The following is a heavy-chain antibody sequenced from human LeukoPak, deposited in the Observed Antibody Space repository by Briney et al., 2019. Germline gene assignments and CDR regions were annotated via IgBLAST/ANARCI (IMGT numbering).Heavy chain of an antibody. CDR3: ARGYPSTLYKADYVHPYYLDY. Sequence: SVKVSCKASGGTFSSYIIKWVRQAPGQGLEWMGGIIPMFGTTIYAQKFQGRVTITADKSASTAYMELSSLRSEDTAVYYCARGYPSTLYKADYVHPYYLDYWGQGTLVTVSS. CDR2: IIPMFGTT. D-gene: IGHD4-17*01. J-gene: IGHJ4*02. CDR1: GGTFSSYI. V-gene: IGHV1-69*06.